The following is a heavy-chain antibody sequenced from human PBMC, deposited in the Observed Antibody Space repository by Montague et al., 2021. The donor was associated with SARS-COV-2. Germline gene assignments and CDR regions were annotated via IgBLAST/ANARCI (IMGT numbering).Heavy chain of an antibody. CDR1: GGSFSAYY. Sequence: SETLSLTCAVYGGSFSAYYWGWIRQPPGKGLEWIGEINHSGSTNYNPSLKSRVTISVDTSKNQFSLKLSSVTAADTAVYYCARGLGRIEDVWGQGTTVTVSS. V-gene: IGHV4-34*01. D-gene: IGHD1-26*01. CDR3: ARGLGRIEDV. J-gene: IGHJ6*02. CDR2: INHSGST.